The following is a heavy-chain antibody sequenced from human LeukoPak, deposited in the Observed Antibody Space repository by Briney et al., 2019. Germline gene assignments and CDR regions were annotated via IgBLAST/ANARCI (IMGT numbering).Heavy chain of an antibody. CDR1: GYTFTGYL. V-gene: IGHV1-2*02. J-gene: IGHJ4*02. CDR3: ARGRSISNVNDPPVDY. D-gene: IGHD2/OR15-2a*01. Sequence: ASVKVSCKASGYTFTGYLMIWLRQAPGQGLEWMAWINPNTGDTRYLQKFQGRVTVTRDTSISTVYMELNNLRFDDTAVYYCARGRSISNVNDPPVDYWGQGTLVSVSS. CDR2: INPNTGDT.